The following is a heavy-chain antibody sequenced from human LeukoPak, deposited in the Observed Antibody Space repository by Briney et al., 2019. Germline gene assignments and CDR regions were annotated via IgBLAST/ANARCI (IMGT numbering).Heavy chain of an antibody. CDR2: ISHTGST. CDR3: AAYYYDSSGYLG. CDR1: GGSISSSGYY. J-gene: IGHJ4*02. D-gene: IGHD3-22*01. V-gene: IGHV4-39*01. Sequence: SETLSLTCTVSGGSISSSGYYWGWIRQPPGKGLEWIGSISHTGSTYYNPSLKSRVTISVDTSKNQFSLKLTSVTAADTAVYYCAAYYYDSSGYLGCGQGTLVTVSS.